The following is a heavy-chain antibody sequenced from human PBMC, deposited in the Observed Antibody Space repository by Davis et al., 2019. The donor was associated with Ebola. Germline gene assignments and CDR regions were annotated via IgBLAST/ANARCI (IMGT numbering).Heavy chain of an antibody. Sequence: ESLKISCAASGFTFSSYSMNWVRQAPGKGLEWIGEINHSGSTNYNPSLKSRVTISVDTSKNQFSLKLSSVTAADTAVYYCASSYYYDSSGYYLRGWYFQHWGQDTLVTVSS. V-gene: IGHV4-34*01. CDR1: GFTFSSYS. J-gene: IGHJ1*01. CDR3: ASSYYYDSSGYYLRGWYFQH. D-gene: IGHD3-22*01. CDR2: INHSGST.